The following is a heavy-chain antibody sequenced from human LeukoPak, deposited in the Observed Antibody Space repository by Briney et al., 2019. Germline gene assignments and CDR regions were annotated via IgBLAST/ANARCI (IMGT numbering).Heavy chain of an antibody. CDR3: ARGKIVGATNFDY. V-gene: IGHV3-7*01. J-gene: IGHJ4*02. D-gene: IGHD1-26*01. CDR1: GFTFSSYW. CDR2: TKQDGSEK. Sequence: PGGSLRLSCAASGFTFSSYWMSWVRQAPGKRLEWVANTKQDGSEKYYVDSVKGRFTISRDNAKNSLYLQMNSLRAEDTAVYYCARGKIVGATNFDYWGQGTLVTVSS.